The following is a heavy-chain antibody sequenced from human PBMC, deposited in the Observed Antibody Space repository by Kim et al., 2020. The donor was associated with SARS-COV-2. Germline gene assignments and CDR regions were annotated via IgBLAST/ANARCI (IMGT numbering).Heavy chain of an antibody. V-gene: IGHV4-30-4*01. J-gene: IGHJ4*02. Sequence: SETLSLTCTVSGGSISSGDYYWSWIRQPPGKGLEWIGYIYYSGSTYYNPSLKSRVTISVDTSKNQFSLKLSSVTAADTAVYYCARVWSAVEWELLFDYWGQGTLVTVSS. CDR3: ARVWSAVEWELLFDY. D-gene: IGHD1-26*01. CDR1: GGSISSGDYY. CDR2: IYYSGST.